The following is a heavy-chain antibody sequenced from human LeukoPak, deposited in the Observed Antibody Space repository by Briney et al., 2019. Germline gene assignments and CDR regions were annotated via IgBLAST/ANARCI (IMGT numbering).Heavy chain of an antibody. Sequence: SETLSLTCAVYGGSFSGYYWNWIRQPPGKGLEWIGEINHSGSTNYNPSLKSRVTISVDTSKNQFSLKLSSVTAADTAVYYCARLLRYFDWAEGAPGMDVWGQGTTVTVSS. CDR1: GGSFSGYY. CDR3: ARLLRYFDWAEGAPGMDV. D-gene: IGHD3-9*01. CDR2: INHSGST. J-gene: IGHJ6*02. V-gene: IGHV4-34*01.